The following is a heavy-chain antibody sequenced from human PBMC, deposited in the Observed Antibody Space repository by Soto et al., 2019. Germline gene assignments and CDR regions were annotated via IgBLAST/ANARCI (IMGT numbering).Heavy chain of an antibody. CDR1: GFTFSDYA. V-gene: IGHV3-30*03. D-gene: IGHD6-19*01. Sequence: VQLVESGGGVVQPGRSLRLSCAASGFTFSDYAMHWVRQAPGKGLEWVAVVSHDGRNTHYADSVKGRFTISRDSSKNMVSLEMTSLRAEDTVVYYCARGGRQGLVTSDFNYWGQGALVTVSS. CDR3: ARGGRQGLVTSDFNY. CDR2: VSHDGRNT. J-gene: IGHJ4*02.